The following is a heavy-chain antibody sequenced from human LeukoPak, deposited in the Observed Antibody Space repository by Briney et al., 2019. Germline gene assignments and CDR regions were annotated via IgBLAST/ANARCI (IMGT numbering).Heavy chain of an antibody. Sequence: SVKVSCKASGGTFSSYAISWVRQAPGQGLEWMGRIIPIFGTANYAQKFQGRVAITTDESTSTAYMELSSLRSEDTAVYYCARAIVGTTCFDYWGQGTLVTVSS. D-gene: IGHD1-26*01. CDR1: GGTFSSYA. CDR3: ARAIVGTTCFDY. V-gene: IGHV1-69*05. CDR2: IIPIFGTA. J-gene: IGHJ4*02.